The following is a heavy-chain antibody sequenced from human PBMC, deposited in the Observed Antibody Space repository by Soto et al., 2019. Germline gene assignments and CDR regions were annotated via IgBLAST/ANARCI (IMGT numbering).Heavy chain of an antibody. J-gene: IGHJ4*02. V-gene: IGHV5-51*01. D-gene: IGHD5-12*01. CDR1: GYTFTTYW. CDR3: ARQNYAGYGGYDSAFDT. Sequence: GESLKISCQGSGYTFTTYWVGWVRQRPGKGLDWMGNIYPGDSDVKYSPSFQGQDTISVDKSISTAYLQWNSLKASDTAVYYCARQNYAGYGGYDSAFDTWGQGTLVTVSS. CDR2: IYPGDSDV.